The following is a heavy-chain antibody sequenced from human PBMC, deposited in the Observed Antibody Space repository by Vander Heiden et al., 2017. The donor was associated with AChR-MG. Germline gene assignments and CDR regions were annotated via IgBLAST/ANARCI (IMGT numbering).Heavy chain of an antibody. Sequence: EVQLLESGGGLVQPGGSLRLSCAASGFTFSSNGMSWVRQAPGKGLEWVSAISGSGGSTYYADSVTGRFTISRDNSKNTLYLQMNSLRAEDTAVSYCAKDGCPPEQCLAYFDYWGQGTLVTVSS. V-gene: IGHV3-23*01. CDR3: AKDGCPPEQCLAYFDY. D-gene: IGHD6-19*01. CDR2: ISGSGGST. J-gene: IGHJ4*02. CDR1: GFTFSSNG.